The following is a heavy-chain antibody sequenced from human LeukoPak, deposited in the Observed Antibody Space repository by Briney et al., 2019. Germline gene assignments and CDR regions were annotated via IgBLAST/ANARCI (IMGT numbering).Heavy chain of an antibody. V-gene: IGHV4-34*01. Sequence: SETLSLTCAVYGGSFSGYYWSWIRQPPGKGLEWIGEINHSGSTNYNPSLKSRVTISVDTSKNQFSLKLSSVTAADTAVYYCARGSGRGWYQPSSLDYWGKGTLVTVSS. CDR3: ARGSGRGWYQPSSLDY. CDR2: INHSGST. J-gene: IGHJ4*02. D-gene: IGHD6-19*01. CDR1: GGSFSGYY.